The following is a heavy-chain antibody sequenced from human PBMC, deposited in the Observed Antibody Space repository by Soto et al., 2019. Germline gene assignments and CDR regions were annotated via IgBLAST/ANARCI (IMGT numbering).Heavy chain of an antibody. CDR1: GFTFSSYA. CDR2: ISGSGGST. CDR3: AKARYMVRGVIKTYYFDY. Sequence: GGSLRLSCAASGFTFSSYAMRWVRQAPGKGLEWVSAISGSGGSTYYADSVKGRFTISRDNSKNTLYLQMNSLRAEDTAVYYCAKARYMVRGVIKTYYFDYWGQGTLVTFSS. D-gene: IGHD3-10*01. V-gene: IGHV3-23*01. J-gene: IGHJ4*02.